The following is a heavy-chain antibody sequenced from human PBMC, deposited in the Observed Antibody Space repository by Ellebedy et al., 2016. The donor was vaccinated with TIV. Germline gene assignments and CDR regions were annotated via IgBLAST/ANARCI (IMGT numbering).Heavy chain of an antibody. D-gene: IGHD3-10*01. CDR3: ATFSFRESKFDS. V-gene: IGHV1-58*01. J-gene: IGHJ4*01. Sequence: ASVKVSCKASGFTFSESVVHWVRQARGQGLEWIGWFVVGSGNTNYAQKFQERVIITRDMSTGTAYMELRSLSSEDTAVYYCATFSFRESKFDSWGQGTLITVSS. CDR1: GFTFSESV. CDR2: FVVGSGNT.